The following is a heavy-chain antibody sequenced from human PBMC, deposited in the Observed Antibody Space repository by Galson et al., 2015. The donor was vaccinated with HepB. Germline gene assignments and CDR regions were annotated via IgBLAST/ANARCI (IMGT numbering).Heavy chain of an antibody. CDR2: ISSSSSYI. Sequence: SLRLSCAASGFTFSSYSMNWVRQAPGKGLEWVSSISSSSSYIYYADSVKGRFTISRDNAKNSLYLQMNSLRAEDTAVYYCARDQGGVYYDSSGHYDYWGQGTLVTVSS. CDR1: GFTFSSYS. D-gene: IGHD3-22*01. V-gene: IGHV3-21*01. J-gene: IGHJ4*02. CDR3: ARDQGGVYYDSSGHYDY.